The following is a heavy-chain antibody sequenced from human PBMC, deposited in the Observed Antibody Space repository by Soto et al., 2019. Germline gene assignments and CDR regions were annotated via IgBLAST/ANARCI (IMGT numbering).Heavy chain of an antibody. CDR1: GFTVSSNY. V-gene: IGHV3-53*01. J-gene: IGHJ6*02. CDR3: ARREDTAMVTPYYYYGMDV. Sequence: LRLSCAASGFTVSSNYMSWVRQAPGKGLEWVSVIYSGGSTYYADSVKGRFTISRDNSKNTLYLQMNSLRAEDTAVYYCARREDTAMVTPYYYYGMDVWGQGPTVTVSS. D-gene: IGHD5-18*01. CDR2: IYSGGST.